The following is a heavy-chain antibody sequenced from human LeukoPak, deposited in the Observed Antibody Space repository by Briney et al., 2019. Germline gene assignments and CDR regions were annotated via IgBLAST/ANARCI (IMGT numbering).Heavy chain of an antibody. CDR3: AKGGGPNPFDY. J-gene: IGHJ4*02. D-gene: IGHD4-23*01. Sequence: GGSLRLSCVVSGFTFSSYAMSWVRQAPGKGLEWVSAINDSGDSTYYADSVKGRFTISRDNSKNTLYLQMNSLRAEDTAVYYCAKGGGPNPFDYWGQGTLVTVSS. CDR1: GFTFSSYA. CDR2: INDSGDST. V-gene: IGHV3-23*01.